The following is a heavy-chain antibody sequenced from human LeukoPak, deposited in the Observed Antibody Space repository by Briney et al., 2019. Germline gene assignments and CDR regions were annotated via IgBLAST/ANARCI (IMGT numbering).Heavy chain of an antibody. D-gene: IGHD3-3*01. Sequence: GGSLRLSCAASGFTFSNYAMTWVRQAPGKGLERDSAISGGDGSTYYSDSVTGRFTISRDNSKNTLYLQMTSLRTDDTAVDDCAKDGYDFWSAYQIDLWGQGTLVTVSS. CDR3: AKDGYDFWSAYQIDL. CDR2: ISGGDGST. CDR1: GFTFSNYA. J-gene: IGHJ5*02. V-gene: IGHV3-23*01.